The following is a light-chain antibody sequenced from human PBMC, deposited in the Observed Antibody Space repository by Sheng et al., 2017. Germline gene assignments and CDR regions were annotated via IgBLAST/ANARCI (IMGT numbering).Light chain of an antibody. CDR3: QTWDSSTVV. V-gene: IGLV3-1*01. CDR1: KLGDKY. J-gene: IGLJ2*01. CDR2: QDN. Sequence: SYELTQPPSVSVSPGQTASITCSGDKLGDKYACWYQQKPGQSPVLVIYQDNKRPSGIPERFSGSNSGNTATLTISGTQAMDEADYYCQTWDSSTVVFGGGTKADRP.